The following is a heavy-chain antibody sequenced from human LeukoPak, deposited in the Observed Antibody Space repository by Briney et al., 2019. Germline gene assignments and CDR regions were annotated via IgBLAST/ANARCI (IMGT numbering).Heavy chain of an antibody. CDR1: GGSVSSSSYY. Sequence: SETLSLTCTVSGGSVSSSSYYWSWIRQPPGKGLEWIGCIYYSGSTNYNPSLKSRVTISVDTSTNQFSLKLSSVTAADTAVYYCARVDFVVVPAAMYWFDPWGQGTLVTVSS. D-gene: IGHD2-2*01. CDR2: IYYSGST. J-gene: IGHJ5*02. V-gene: IGHV4-61*01. CDR3: ARVDFVVVPAAMYWFDP.